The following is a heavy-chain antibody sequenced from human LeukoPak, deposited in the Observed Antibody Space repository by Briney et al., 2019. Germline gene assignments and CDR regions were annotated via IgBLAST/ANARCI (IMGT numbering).Heavy chain of an antibody. V-gene: IGHV3-64*04. CDR2: ITSNGDTT. CDR3: ARGGVAAGGDY. D-gene: IGHD6-13*01. Sequence: GGSLRLSCSASGFTFSNYALHWVRQAPGKGPEYVSAITSNGDTTYYADSVKGRFTISRDNAKNTMYLQMNSLRAEDTAVYYCARGGVAAGGDYWGQGSLVTVSS. J-gene: IGHJ4*02. CDR1: GFTFSNYA.